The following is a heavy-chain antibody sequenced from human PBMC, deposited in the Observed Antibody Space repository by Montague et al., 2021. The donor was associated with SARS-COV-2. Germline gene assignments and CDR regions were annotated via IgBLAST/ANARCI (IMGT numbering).Heavy chain of an antibody. J-gene: IGHJ6*02. CDR1: GGSFSAYY. CDR2: INHSGST. D-gene: IGHD1-26*01. Sequence: SETVSLTCAVYGGSFSAYYWSWIRQPPGKGLEWIGEINHSGSTNXNPSLKSRVTISVDTSKNQFSLKLSSVTAADTAVYYCARGLGRIEDVWGQGTTVTVSS. CDR3: ARGLGRIEDV. V-gene: IGHV4-34*01.